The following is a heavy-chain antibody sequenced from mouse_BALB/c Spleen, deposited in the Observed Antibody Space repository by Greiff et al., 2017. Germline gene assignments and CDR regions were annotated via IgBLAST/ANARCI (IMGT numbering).Heavy chain of an antibody. Sequence: EVQVVESGGGLVKPGGSLKLSCAASGFTFSSYAMSWVRQTPEKRLEWVASISSGGSTYYPDSVKGRFTISRDNARNILYLQMSSLRSEDTAMYYCARGKGNYGNYGWYFDVWGAGTTVTVSS. CDR1: GFTFSSYA. CDR3: ARGKGNYGNYGWYFDV. CDR2: ISSGGST. D-gene: IGHD2-1*01. V-gene: IGHV5-6-5*01. J-gene: IGHJ1*01.